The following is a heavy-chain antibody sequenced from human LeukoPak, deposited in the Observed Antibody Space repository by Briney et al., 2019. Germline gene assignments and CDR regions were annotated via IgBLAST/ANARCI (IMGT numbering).Heavy chain of an antibody. CDR3: ARPPGQVRGVAFHFDY. CDR2: ISYDGSNK. J-gene: IGHJ4*02. V-gene: IGHV3-30*04. CDR1: GFTFSSYA. Sequence: GGSLRLSCAASGFTFSSYAMHWVRQAPGKGLERVAVISYDGSNKYYADSVKGRFTISRDNSKNTLYLQMNSLRAEDTAVYYCARPPGQVRGVAFHFDYWGQGTLVTVSS. D-gene: IGHD3-10*01.